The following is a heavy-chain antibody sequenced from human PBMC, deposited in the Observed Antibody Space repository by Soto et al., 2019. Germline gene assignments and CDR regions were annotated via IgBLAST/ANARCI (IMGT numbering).Heavy chain of an antibody. V-gene: IGHV1-69*02. Sequence: QVQLVQSGAEVKKPGSSVKVSCKASGGTFSSYTISWVRQAPGQGLEWMGRIIPILGIANYAQKFQGRVTITADKTTSTAYMELSSMRSEDTAVYYWARVSHYYYGMDVWGQGATVVVSS. CDR2: IIPILGIA. J-gene: IGHJ6*02. D-gene: IGHD3-3*02. CDR1: GGTFSSYT. CDR3: ARVSHYYYGMDV.